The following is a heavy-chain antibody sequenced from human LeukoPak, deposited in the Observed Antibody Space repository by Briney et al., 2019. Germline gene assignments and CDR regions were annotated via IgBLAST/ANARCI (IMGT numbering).Heavy chain of an antibody. J-gene: IGHJ4*02. Sequence: PGGSLRLSCAASGFSFSSYSMNWVRQAPGKGLEGVSYITGSSSAMHYADSVKVRFTISRDNVKNSLYLQMNSLRAEDTAVYYCARKSGSSGYPFDYWGQGTLVTVST. V-gene: IGHV3-48*01. CDR3: ARKSGSSGYPFDY. CDR2: ITGSSSAM. D-gene: IGHD3-22*01. CDR1: GFSFSSYS.